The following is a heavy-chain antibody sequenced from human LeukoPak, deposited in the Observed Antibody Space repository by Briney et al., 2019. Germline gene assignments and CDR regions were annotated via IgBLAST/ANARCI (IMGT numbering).Heavy chain of an antibody. J-gene: IGHJ4*02. Sequence: SETLSLTCTVSGDSISRFYWSWIRQPAGKGLEYIGRIHTTGRTNYNPSLKSRVTMSIDTSKNQFSLKLSSVTAADTAVYYCARGLGGYSPRAFDYWGQGTLVTVSS. D-gene: IGHD5-18*01. CDR3: ARGLGGYSPRAFDY. V-gene: IGHV4-4*07. CDR2: IHTTGRT. CDR1: GDSISRFY.